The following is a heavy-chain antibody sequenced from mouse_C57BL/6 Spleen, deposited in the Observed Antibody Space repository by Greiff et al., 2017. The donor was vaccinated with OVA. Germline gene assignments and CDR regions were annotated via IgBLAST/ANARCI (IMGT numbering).Heavy chain of an antibody. CDR1: GYTFTSYG. CDR3: ARYDYGSSYEYFDV. Sequence: VQGVESGAELARPGASVKLSCKASGYTFTSYGISWVKQRTGQGLEWIGEIYPRSGNTYYNEKFKGKATLTADKSSSTAYMELRSLTSEDSAVYFCARYDYGSSYEYFDVWGTGTTVTVSS. D-gene: IGHD1-1*01. CDR2: IYPRSGNT. V-gene: IGHV1-81*01. J-gene: IGHJ1*03.